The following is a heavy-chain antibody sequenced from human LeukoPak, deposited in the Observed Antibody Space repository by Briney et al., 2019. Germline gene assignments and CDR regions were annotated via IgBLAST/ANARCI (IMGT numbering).Heavy chain of an antibody. Sequence: GGSLRLSCAASGFTFDTYAMTWVRQALGKGLEWVSAIRVDGAIRFYAHSAKGRFTVSRDNSKKTVYLQMNSLRAEDTAVYYCAKDHYWDYFRGADYWGQGTLVTVSS. D-gene: IGHD2/OR15-2a*01. CDR2: IRVDGAIR. J-gene: IGHJ4*02. V-gene: IGHV3-23*01. CDR3: AKDHYWDYFRGADY. CDR1: GFTFDTYA.